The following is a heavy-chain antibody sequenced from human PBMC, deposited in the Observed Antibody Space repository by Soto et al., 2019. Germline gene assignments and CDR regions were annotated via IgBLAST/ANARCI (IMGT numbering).Heavy chain of an antibody. CDR1: GLSITDSELG. CDR2: IDSSGDK. Sequence: QVTLKESGPVLVKPTETLTLRCTVSGLSITDSELGVSWIRQSPGQLLEWPAHIDSSGDKSYRTYLKRRLAISKDTSKSQIVLTMTSMDPADTATYYCARRHLAVAVSPWFDPWGQGIPVTVSS. J-gene: IGHJ5*02. CDR3: ARRHLAVAVSPWFDP. D-gene: IGHD6-19*01. V-gene: IGHV2-26*01.